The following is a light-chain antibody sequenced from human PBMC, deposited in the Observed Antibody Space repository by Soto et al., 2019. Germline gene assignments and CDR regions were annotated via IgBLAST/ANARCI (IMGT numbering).Light chain of an antibody. CDR1: QSLSSSQ. J-gene: IGKJ1*01. CDR2: DAS. CDR3: QQYGSSPRT. V-gene: IGKV3-20*01. Sequence: EIVLTQSPATLSLSPGERATLSCRASQSLSSSQLAWYQQKPGQAPRLLIHDASSRATGISDRFTGGGSGTDFTLTITTLEPEDFAVYYCQQYGSSPRTFGLGTKVDIK.